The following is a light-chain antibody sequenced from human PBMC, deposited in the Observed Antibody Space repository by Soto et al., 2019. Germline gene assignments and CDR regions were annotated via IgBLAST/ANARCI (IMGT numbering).Light chain of an antibody. CDR2: GNT. V-gene: IGLV1-40*01. CDR3: QSYDRTLSARYV. Sequence: QSVLTQPPSVSGAPGQRVTISCTGSSSNIGAGYDVHWYQQRPGTAPKLLIFGNTNRPSGVPDRFSGSKSGTSASLAITGLQAEDEGDYYCQSYDRTLSARYVFGPGTKLTVL. CDR1: SSNIGAGYD. J-gene: IGLJ1*01.